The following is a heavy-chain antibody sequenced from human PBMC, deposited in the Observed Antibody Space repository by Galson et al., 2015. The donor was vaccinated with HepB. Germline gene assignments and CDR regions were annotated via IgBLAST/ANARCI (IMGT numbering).Heavy chain of an antibody. CDR3: ARGLLRGGFDY. CDR2: INPNTGGT. D-gene: IGHD3-10*01. J-gene: IGHJ4*02. Sequence: SVKVSCKASGYTFTDYYIQWVRQAPGQGLEWMGRINPNTGGTNSPQKFQGRVTMTRDTSTSTAYMELTRLRSDDTVVYYCARGLLRGGFDYWGQGTLVTVSS. V-gene: IGHV1-2*05. CDR1: GYTFTDYY.